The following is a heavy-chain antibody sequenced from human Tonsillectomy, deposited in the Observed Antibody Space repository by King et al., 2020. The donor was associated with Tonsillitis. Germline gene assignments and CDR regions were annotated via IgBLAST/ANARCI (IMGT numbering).Heavy chain of an antibody. CDR3: ARHVRVRGVPAYFDY. CDR2: FFYIGST. Sequence: VQLQESGPGLVRPSETLSLTCSVSGDSIWNYYWSWIRQPPGKGLEWVGYFFYIGSTDSNPSLKSRVTMSMDMPKNQLSLNLNSVTAADTAVYYCARHVRVRGVPAYFDYWGRGILVTVSS. D-gene: IGHD3-10*01. CDR1: GDSIWNYY. J-gene: IGHJ4*02. V-gene: IGHV4-59*08.